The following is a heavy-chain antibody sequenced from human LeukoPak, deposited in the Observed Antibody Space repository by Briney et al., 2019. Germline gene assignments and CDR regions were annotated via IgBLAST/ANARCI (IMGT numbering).Heavy chain of an antibody. V-gene: IGHV4-34*01. J-gene: IGHJ3*02. D-gene: IGHD3-3*01. CDR1: GGSFSGYY. CDR2: INHSGST. CDR3: ARVFDFWSGYKDAFDI. Sequence: SETLSLTCAVYGGSFSGYYWSWTRQPPGKGLEWIGEINHSGSTNYNPSLKSRVTISVDTSKNQSSLKLSSVTAADTAVYYCARVFDFWSGYKDAFDIWGQGTMVTVSS.